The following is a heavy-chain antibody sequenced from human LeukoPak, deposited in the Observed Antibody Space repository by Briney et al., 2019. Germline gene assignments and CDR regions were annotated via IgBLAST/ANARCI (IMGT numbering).Heavy chain of an antibody. J-gene: IGHJ1*01. CDR2: IGPNTGGT. D-gene: IGHD2-15*01. V-gene: IGHV1-2*02. CDR3: AKECPEAAGGKIQR. CDR1: GYTFTDYY. Sequence: ASVKVSCKASGYTFTDYYIHWVRQAPGQGLEWMGWIGPNTGGTNYAQKFQDRVTMTRDASISTAYMQLSSLRSDDTAVYYCAKECPEAAGGKIQRWGQGTLVTVSS.